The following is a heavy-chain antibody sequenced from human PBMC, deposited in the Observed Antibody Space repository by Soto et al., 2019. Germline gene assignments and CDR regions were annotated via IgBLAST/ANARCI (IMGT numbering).Heavy chain of an antibody. CDR3: ASDDCGGDCGYFDY. V-gene: IGHV3-33*01. Sequence: QVQLVESGGGVVQPGRSLRLSCAASGFTFSSYGMHWVRQAPGKGLEWVAAIWYDGSNKYYSDSVKGRFTISRDNSKNTLYLQMNSLRAEDTAVYYCASDDCGGDCGYFDYWGQGTLVTVSS. CDR1: GFTFSSYG. CDR2: IWYDGSNK. J-gene: IGHJ4*02. D-gene: IGHD2-21*01.